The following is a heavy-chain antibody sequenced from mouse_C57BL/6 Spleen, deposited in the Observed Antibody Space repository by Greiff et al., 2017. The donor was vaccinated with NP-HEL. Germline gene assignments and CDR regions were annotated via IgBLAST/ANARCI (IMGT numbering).Heavy chain of an antibody. CDR2: IDPSDSYT. CDR1: GYTFTSYW. D-gene: IGHD1-1*01. CDR3: ARVTTVVAPFDY. Sequence: QVQLEQPGAELVRPGTSVKLSCKASGYTFTSYWMHWVKQGPGQGLEWIGVIDPSDSYTNYNQKFKGKATLTVDKSSSTAYMQLSSLTSEDSAVYYCARVTTVVAPFDYWGQGTTLTVSS. J-gene: IGHJ2*01. V-gene: IGHV1-59*01.